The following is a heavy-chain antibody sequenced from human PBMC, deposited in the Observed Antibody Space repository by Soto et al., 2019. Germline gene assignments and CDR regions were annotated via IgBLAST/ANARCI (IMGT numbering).Heavy chain of an antibody. Sequence: QVHLVQSGAEVKKPGASVKVSCKGSGYAFTTYGITWVRQAPGQGLEWMGWISAHNGNTNYAQKLQGRVTVTRDTSTSTAYMELRSLRSDDSDVYYWARGRYGDCWGQGALVTVSS. CDR3: ARGRYGDC. CDR1: GYAFTTYG. CDR2: ISAHNGNT. D-gene: IGHD1-1*01. J-gene: IGHJ4*02. V-gene: IGHV1-18*01.